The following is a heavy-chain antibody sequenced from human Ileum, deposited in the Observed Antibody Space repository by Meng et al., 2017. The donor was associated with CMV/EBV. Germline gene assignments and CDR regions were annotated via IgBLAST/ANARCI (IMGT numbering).Heavy chain of an antibody. CDR1: GFDFSDYD. D-gene: IGHD6-6*01. CDR2: ITGSGVRT. Sequence: PGALRRLSCDVSGFDFSDYDMSWARQAPGEGLEWVSSITGSGVRTHYADSVKGRFTISRDTSKNTLYLQMNSLRAEDTAVYYCDASDYWGQGTLVTVSS. V-gene: IGHV3-23*01. J-gene: IGHJ4*02. CDR3: DASDY.